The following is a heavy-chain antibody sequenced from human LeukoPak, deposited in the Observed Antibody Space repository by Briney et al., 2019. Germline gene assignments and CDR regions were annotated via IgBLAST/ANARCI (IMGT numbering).Heavy chain of an antibody. V-gene: IGHV5-10-1*01. CDR1: GYSFTNYG. Sequence: HGESLKISCKGSGYSFTNYGISWVRQMPGKGLEWMGRIDPSDSYSNYGPSFRGHVTISADRSISTAYLRWRSLKASDTAMYYCARQLDYYDKRDYWGQGTVITVAS. CDR2: IDPSDSYS. CDR3: ARQLDYYDKRDY. D-gene: IGHD3-22*01. J-gene: IGHJ4*02.